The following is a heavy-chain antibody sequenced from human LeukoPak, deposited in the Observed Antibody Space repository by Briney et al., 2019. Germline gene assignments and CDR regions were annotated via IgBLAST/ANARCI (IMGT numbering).Heavy chain of an antibody. CDR3: AKDCIGYSSSWYVHYYYTDV. J-gene: IGHJ6*03. CDR2: ISGSGCRT. CDR1: GFTFSSYG. Sequence: PGGSLRLSCAASGFTFSSYGMSWVRQAPGEGLEWVSAISGSGCRTYYADSVKGRFTISRDNYKNTLYLQMNSLRAEDTAVYYCAKDCIGYSSSWYVHYYYTDVWGKGTTVTVSS. D-gene: IGHD6-13*01. V-gene: IGHV3-23*01.